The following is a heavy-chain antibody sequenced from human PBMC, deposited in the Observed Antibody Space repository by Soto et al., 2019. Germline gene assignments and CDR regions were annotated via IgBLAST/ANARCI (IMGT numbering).Heavy chain of an antibody. V-gene: IGHV2-5*02. Sequence: QITLNESGPMHVKPRQTLTLTCTFSGFSTTTSGVGVGWIRQSPAQAPQWLALIYWADDKRYSPSLKSRLTMTKDPSKKLVVLTMADLDRADTGTYYCAHRVLRTVFGLVTTTAIYFDFWGQGTPVAVSS. CDR2: IYWADDK. D-gene: IGHD3-3*01. CDR3: AHRVLRTVFGLVTTTAIYFDF. J-gene: IGHJ4*02. CDR1: GFSTTTSGVG.